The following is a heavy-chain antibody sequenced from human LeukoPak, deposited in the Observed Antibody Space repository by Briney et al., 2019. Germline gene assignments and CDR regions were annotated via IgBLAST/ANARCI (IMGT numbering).Heavy chain of an antibody. D-gene: IGHD6-19*01. Sequence: GWSLRLSCAASGFTFSSYSMNWLRQAPGKGLEWVSSISSSSRYIYYADSVKGRFTISRDNAKNSLYLQMNSLRAEDTAVYYCARWGRIVSIAVAGTGYFDYWGQGTLVTVSS. V-gene: IGHV3-21*01. CDR3: ARWGRIVSIAVAGTGYFDY. J-gene: IGHJ4*02. CDR1: GFTFSSYS. CDR2: ISSSSRYI.